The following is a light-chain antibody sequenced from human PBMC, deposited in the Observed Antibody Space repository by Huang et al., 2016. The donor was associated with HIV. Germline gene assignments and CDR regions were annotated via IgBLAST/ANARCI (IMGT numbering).Light chain of an antibody. CDR3: QQRSNWPLCT. CDR1: QSVSSY. V-gene: IGKV3-11*01. Sequence: EIVLTQSPATLSLSPGERATLSCRASQSVSSYLAWYQQKPGQAPRLLIYDASNRATGIPARFRGSGCGTDFTLTISSLAPEDFAVYYCQQRSNWPLCTFGQGTKLEIK. CDR2: DAS. J-gene: IGKJ2*02.